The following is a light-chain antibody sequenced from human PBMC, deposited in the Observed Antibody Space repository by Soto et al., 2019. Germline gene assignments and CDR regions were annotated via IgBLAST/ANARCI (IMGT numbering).Light chain of an antibody. CDR2: GAS. CDR1: QSVNIY. J-gene: IGKJ1*01. V-gene: IGKV3-20*01. CDR3: QQYGSSGT. Sequence: EIVLTQSPATLSLSPGERATLSCRASQSVNIYLAWYQQTPGQAPRLLIYGASSRATGIPDRFSGSGSGTDFTLTISRLEPEDFAVYYCQQYGSSGTFGQGTKVDIK.